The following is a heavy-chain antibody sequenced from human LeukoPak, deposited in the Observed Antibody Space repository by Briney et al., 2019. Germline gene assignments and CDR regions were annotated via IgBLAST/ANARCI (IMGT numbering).Heavy chain of an antibody. J-gene: IGHJ4*02. CDR2: ISSSGSTI. CDR1: GFTFSDYY. D-gene: IGHD3-22*01. V-gene: IGHV3-11*01. Sequence: GGSLRLSCAASGFTFSDYYMSWIRQAPGKGLEWVSYISSSGSTIYYADSMKGRFTISRDNAKNSLYLQMNSLRVEDTAVYYCARSYDSSGYYYDYWVQGTLVTVSS. CDR3: ARSYDSSGYYYDY.